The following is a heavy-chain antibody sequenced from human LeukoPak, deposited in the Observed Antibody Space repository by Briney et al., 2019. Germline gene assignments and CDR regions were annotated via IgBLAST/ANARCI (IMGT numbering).Heavy chain of an antibody. CDR3: ARSGERGYSYGYAFDY. V-gene: IGHV4-4*07. Sequence: SETLSLTCTVSGGSISSYYWSWIRQPAGEGLEWIGRLHTSGSTHYNPSLKSRVTMSVDTSKNQFSLKLSSVTAADTAVYYCARSGERGYSYGYAFDYWGQGTLVTVSS. CDR1: GGSISSYY. CDR2: LHTSGST. J-gene: IGHJ4*02. D-gene: IGHD5-18*01.